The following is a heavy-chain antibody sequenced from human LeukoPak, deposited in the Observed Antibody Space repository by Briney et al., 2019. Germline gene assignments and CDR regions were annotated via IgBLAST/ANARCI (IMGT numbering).Heavy chain of an antibody. CDR1: DFTFSSNG. J-gene: IGHJ4*02. CDR2: ISSDGSYT. Sequence: GGSLRLSCTASDFTFSSNGMHWVRQGPGKGLVWVSRISSDGSYTSYADSVKGRFTISRDNAKNTLYLQMNSLRAEDTAVYYCGRGFGTTWGQGTLVTVSS. CDR3: GRGFGTT. D-gene: IGHD1-1*01. V-gene: IGHV3-74*01.